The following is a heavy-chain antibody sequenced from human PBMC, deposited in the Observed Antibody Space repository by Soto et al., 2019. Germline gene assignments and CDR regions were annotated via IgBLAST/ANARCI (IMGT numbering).Heavy chain of an antibody. CDR2: ISGSGGST. D-gene: IGHD2-15*01. V-gene: IGHV3-23*01. Sequence: GGSLRLSCAASGFTFSSYAMSWVRQAPGKGLEWVSAISGSGGSTYYADSVKGRFTISRDNSKNTLYLQMNSLRAEDTAVYYCAKVENIVVVVAAGFDSRGKGTLVTVSS. J-gene: IGHJ5*01. CDR3: AKVENIVVVVAAGFDS. CDR1: GFTFSSYA.